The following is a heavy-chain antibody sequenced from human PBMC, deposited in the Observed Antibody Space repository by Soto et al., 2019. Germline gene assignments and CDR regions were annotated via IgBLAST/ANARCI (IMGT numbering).Heavy chain of an antibody. V-gene: IGHV2-5*01. Sequence: SGPTLVNPTQTLTLTCTVSGFSLTTRGMTLGWIRQPPGKAPEWLALSTQYSPSLQSRLTFTEDTSKNQVVLTMTNMDPVDTATYYCALRQDTSRGPIYWGQGIMVTVSS. J-gene: IGHJ4*02. D-gene: IGHD6-13*01. CDR2: ST. CDR1: GFSLTTRGMT. CDR3: ALRQDTSRGPIY.